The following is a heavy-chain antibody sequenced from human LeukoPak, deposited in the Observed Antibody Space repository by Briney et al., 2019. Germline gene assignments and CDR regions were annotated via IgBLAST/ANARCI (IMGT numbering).Heavy chain of an antibody. D-gene: IGHD3-16*02. J-gene: IGHJ4*02. CDR1: GGSFSGYY. Sequence: SETLSLTCAVYGGSFSGYYWSWIRQPPGKGLERIGEINHSGSTNYNPSLKSRVTISVDTSKNQFSLKLSSVTAADTAVYYCARGRSRYDYVWGSYRALFDYWGQGTLVTVSS. CDR3: ARGRSRYDYVWGSYRALFDY. V-gene: IGHV4-34*01. CDR2: INHSGST.